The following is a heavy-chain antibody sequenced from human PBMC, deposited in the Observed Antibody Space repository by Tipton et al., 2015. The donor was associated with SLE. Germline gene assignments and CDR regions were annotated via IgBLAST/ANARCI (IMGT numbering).Heavy chain of an antibody. D-gene: IGHD3-22*01. J-gene: IGHJ4*02. CDR3: ARDRYYYDSSGYSDY. CDR2: IYYSGST. V-gene: IGHV4-39*07. Sequence: TFSSYAMSWVRQAPGKGLEWIGSIYYSGSTYYNPSLKSRVTISVDTSKNQFSLKLSPVTAADTAVYYCARDRYYYDSSGYSDYWGQGTLVTVSS. CDR1: TFSSYA.